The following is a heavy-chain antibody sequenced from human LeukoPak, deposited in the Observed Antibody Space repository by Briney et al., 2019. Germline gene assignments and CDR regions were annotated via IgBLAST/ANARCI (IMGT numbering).Heavy chain of an antibody. D-gene: IGHD3-10*01. Sequence: SGPTLVNPTQTLTLTCTFAGFSLSSSGMCVSWIRQPPGKALEWLARIDWDDDQYISTSLKTRLTISKDTSKDQVVLTMTNMDPVDTATYYCARTIYYGSVYYMDVWGKGTTVTISS. CDR1: GFSLSSSGMC. CDR2: IDWDDDQ. CDR3: ARTIYYGSVYYMDV. J-gene: IGHJ6*03. V-gene: IGHV2-70*11.